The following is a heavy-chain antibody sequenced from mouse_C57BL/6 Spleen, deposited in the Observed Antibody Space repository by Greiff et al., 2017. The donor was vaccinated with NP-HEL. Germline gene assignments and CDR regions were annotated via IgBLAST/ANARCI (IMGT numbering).Heavy chain of an antibody. J-gene: IGHJ3*01. V-gene: IGHV1-15*01. D-gene: IGHD2-2*01. CDR3: TIYYGYDEDAWFAY. CDR1: GYTFTDYE. CDR2: IDPETGGT. Sequence: QVQLQQSGAELVRPGASVTLSCKASGYTFTDYEMHWVKQTPVHGLEWIGAIDPETGGTAYNQKFKGKAILTADKSSSTAYMELRSLTSEDSAVYYCTIYYGYDEDAWFAYWGQGTLVTVSA.